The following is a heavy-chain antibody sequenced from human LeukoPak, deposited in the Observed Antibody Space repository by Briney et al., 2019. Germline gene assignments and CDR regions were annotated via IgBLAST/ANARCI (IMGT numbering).Heavy chain of an antibody. V-gene: IGHV1-2*02. J-gene: IGHJ4*02. D-gene: IGHD3-16*02. CDR2: INPNNGST. CDR3: ARIINDYIWGSYRTYYFDY. CDR1: GYTFTDYY. Sequence: ASVKVSCKASGYTFTDYYMHWVRQAPGQGLEWMGWINPNNGSTNYAQRFQGRVTMTRDTSISTAYMELSRLRSDDTAVYYCARIINDYIWGSYRTYYFDYWGQGTLVTVSS.